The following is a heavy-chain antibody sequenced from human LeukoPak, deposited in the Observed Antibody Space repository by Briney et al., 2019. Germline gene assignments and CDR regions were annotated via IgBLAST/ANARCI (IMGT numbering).Heavy chain of an antibody. CDR3: ARPYCSGGSCYLYYGMDV. Sequence: GGSLRLSCAASGFTFSCYALSWVRQAPGKGLEWVSVISGSGFSTYYADSVKGRFTISRDNSKNTLYLQMDSLRAEDTAVYYCARPYCSGGSCYLYYGMDVWGPGTTVTVSS. CDR1: GFTFSCYA. D-gene: IGHD2-15*01. V-gene: IGHV3-23*01. J-gene: IGHJ6*02. CDR2: ISGSGFST.